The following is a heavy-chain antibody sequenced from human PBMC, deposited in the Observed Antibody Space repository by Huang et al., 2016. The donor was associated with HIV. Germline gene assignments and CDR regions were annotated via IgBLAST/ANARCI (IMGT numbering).Heavy chain of an antibody. J-gene: IGHJ6*03. CDR2: TLTKGMT. CDR1: GDSLRGGSYS. V-gene: IGHV4-61*09. D-gene: IGHD3-10*01. Sequence: QVHLQESGPGLVRPSQPLSLTCAVSGDSLRGGSYSWNWIRQPAGAGLAWIGHTLTKGMTNDNPSLTSRVTISMDSAKKKLSLQLTSVTAGDTAVYFCAREVAYRVRGVTTYFYDYMDVWGRGTTVTVSS. CDR3: AREVAYRVRGVTTYFYDYMDV.